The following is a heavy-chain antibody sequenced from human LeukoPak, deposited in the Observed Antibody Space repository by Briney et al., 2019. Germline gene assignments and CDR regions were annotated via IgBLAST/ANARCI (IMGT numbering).Heavy chain of an antibody. J-gene: IGHJ3*02. CDR1: GGSISSYY. V-gene: IGHV4-59*08. CDR3: ARHSGTAAVGMSAFDI. Sequence: SETLSLTCTVSGGSISSYYWSWIRQPPGKGLEWIGYIYYSGSTNYYPSIKSRITTSVDTSKNQFSLKLSSVTAADTAVYYCARHSGTAAVGMSAFDIWGQGTMVTVSS. CDR2: IYYSGST. D-gene: IGHD6-13*01.